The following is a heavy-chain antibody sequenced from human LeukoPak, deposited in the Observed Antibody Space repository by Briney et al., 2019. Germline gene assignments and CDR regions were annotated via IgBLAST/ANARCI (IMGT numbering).Heavy chain of an antibody. V-gene: IGHV1-69*05. CDR3: ARGAPLKGWNPYCMDV. CDR2: IIPIFGTA. CDR1: GGTFSSYA. D-gene: IGHD1-1*01. J-gene: IGHJ6*03. Sequence: GASVKVSCKASGGTFSSYAISWVRQAPGQGLEWMGGIIPIFGTANYAQKFQGRVTITTDESTSTAYMELSSLRSEDTAVYYCARGAPLKGWNPYCMDVWGKGTTVTVSS.